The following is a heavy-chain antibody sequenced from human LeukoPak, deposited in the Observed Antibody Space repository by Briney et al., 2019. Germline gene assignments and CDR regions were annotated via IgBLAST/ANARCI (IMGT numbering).Heavy chain of an antibody. D-gene: IGHD3-16*01. CDR3: ARFDYGGMDV. CDR2: IYYSGST. Sequence: SETLSLTCTVSGGSISGFYWSWIRQPPGKGLEWIGDIYYSGSTYYNPSLKSRVTISVDTSKNQFSLKLSSVTAADTAVYYCARFDYGGMDVWGKGTTVTVSS. V-gene: IGHV4-59*08. J-gene: IGHJ6*04. CDR1: GGSISGFY.